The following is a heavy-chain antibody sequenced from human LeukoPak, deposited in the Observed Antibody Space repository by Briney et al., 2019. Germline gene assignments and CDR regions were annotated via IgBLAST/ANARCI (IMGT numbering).Heavy chain of an antibody. V-gene: IGHV4-34*01. CDR1: GGSFSGYY. J-gene: IGHJ4*02. CDR3: ARWGSSLRVFDY. CDR2: INHSGST. Sequence: PPETLSLTCAVYGGSFSGYYWSWIRQPPGKGLEWIREINHSGSTNYNPSLKSRVTISVDTSKNQFSLKLSSVTAADTAVYYCARWGSSLRVFDYWGQGTLVTVSS. D-gene: IGHD6-13*01.